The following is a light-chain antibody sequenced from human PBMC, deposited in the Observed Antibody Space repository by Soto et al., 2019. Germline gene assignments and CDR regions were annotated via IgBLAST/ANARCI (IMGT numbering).Light chain of an antibody. CDR3: QQYGSSPWT. J-gene: IGKJ1*01. V-gene: IGKV3-20*01. Sequence: EIVLTQSPGTLTLSPGARATLSCRASQSASSSYLAWYQQKPGRAPRLLICGASSRATGIPDRFSGSGSGTDFALTISRLEPEDFAVYYCQQYGSSPWTFGQGTKVDI. CDR1: QSASSSY. CDR2: GAS.